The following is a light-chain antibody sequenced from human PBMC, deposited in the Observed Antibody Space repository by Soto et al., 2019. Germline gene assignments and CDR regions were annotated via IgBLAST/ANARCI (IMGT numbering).Light chain of an antibody. CDR2: DAS. J-gene: IGKJ1*01. V-gene: IGKV3-11*01. CDR1: QSVSSY. Sequence: EIVLTQSPATLPLSPGERATLSCRASQSVSSYLDWYQQRPGQAPRLLIFDASNRATGIPGRFSGSGSGTDFTLTISSLEPEDFAVYYCQQRSNWPPWTFGQGTRVEIK. CDR3: QQRSNWPPWT.